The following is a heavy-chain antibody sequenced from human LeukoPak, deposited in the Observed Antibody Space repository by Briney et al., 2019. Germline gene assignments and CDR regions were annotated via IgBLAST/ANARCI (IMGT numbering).Heavy chain of an antibody. Sequence: GGSLRLSCAASGFTFSSYAMHWVRQAPGKGPEWVAVISYDGSNKYYADSVKGRFTISRDNSKNTLYLQMNSLRAEDTAVYYCARVVYCSGGSCYYFDYWGQGTLVTVSS. J-gene: IGHJ4*02. D-gene: IGHD2-15*01. CDR3: ARVVYCSGGSCYYFDY. CDR1: GFTFSSYA. V-gene: IGHV3-30-3*01. CDR2: ISYDGSNK.